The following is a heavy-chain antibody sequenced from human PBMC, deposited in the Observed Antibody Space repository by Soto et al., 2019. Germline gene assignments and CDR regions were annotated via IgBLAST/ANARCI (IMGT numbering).Heavy chain of an antibody. V-gene: IGHV1-69*02. CDR3: AIRYLGYSSRKPDAFDI. J-gene: IGHJ3*02. CDR1: GGTFSTYT. CDR2: IIPILGIA. D-gene: IGHD6-13*01. Sequence: SVKVSCKASGGTFSTYTISWVRQAPGQGLEWMGRIIPILGIANYAQKFQGRVTITADKSTSTAYMELSSLRSEDTAVYYCAIRYLGYSSRKPDAFDIWGQGTMVTV.